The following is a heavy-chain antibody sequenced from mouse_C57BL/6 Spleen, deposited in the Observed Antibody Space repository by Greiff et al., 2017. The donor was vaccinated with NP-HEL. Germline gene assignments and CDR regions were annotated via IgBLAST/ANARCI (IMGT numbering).Heavy chain of an antibody. CDR2: IRNKANGYTT. CDR1: GFTFTDYY. D-gene: IGHD1-1*01. V-gene: IGHV7-3*01. CDR3: ARYHYGSSSQDY. J-gene: IGHJ4*01. Sequence: EVQVVESGGGLVQPGGSLSLSCAASGFTFTDYYMSWVRQPPGKALEWLGFIRNKANGYTTEYSASVKGRFTISRDNSQSILYLQMNALRAEDSATYYCARYHYGSSSQDYWGQGTSVTVSS.